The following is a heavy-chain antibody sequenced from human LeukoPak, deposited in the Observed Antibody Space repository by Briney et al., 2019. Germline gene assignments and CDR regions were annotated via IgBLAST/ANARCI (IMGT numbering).Heavy chain of an antibody. D-gene: IGHD1-26*01. V-gene: IGHV4-4*02. Sequence: SETLSLTCAVSTDPPTSNLWRGVRQPPPKGLDGIGEVHKSGSTNYYASLQSRVTISIDTTKNQTALELTSVTAADTAVYYCAREIVGAPTPGAYWGQGILVTVSS. CDR3: AREIVGAPTPGAY. CDR1: TDPPTSNL. CDR2: VHKSGST. J-gene: IGHJ4*02.